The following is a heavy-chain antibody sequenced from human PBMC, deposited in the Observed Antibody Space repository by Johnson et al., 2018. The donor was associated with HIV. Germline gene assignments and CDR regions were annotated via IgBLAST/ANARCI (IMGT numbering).Heavy chain of an antibody. CDR1: GFTFDDYG. D-gene: IGHD2-8*02. CDR2: INWNGGST. Sequence: EVQLVESGGGVVRPGGSLRLSCAASGFTFDDYGMSWVRQAPGKGLEWVSGINWNGGSTGYADSLKGRFTISRDNAKNSLYLQMNSLRAEDTALYYCARGGYCTGGVCLGDAFDIWGQGTMVTVSS. V-gene: IGHV3-20*04. CDR3: ARGGYCTGGVCLGDAFDI. J-gene: IGHJ3*02.